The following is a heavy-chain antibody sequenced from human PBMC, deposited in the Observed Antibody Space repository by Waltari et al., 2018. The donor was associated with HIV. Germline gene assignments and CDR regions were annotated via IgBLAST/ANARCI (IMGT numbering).Heavy chain of an antibody. V-gene: IGHV1-46*02. CDR1: GNTLNVYY. D-gene: IGHD1-1*01. CDR2: IFPGNSGT. CDR3: VRQGVEDLTQFFDQ. J-gene: IGHJ4*02. Sequence: QVELVQSGTEGKQPEDSVKISCKTCGNTLNVYYTHWVRQAPGQGLEWMGMIFPGNSGTTYSQKFKDRLSMTMDTSTGTVYMHLTGLRPDDAARYYCVRQGVEDLTQFFDQWGQGTLVTVSS.